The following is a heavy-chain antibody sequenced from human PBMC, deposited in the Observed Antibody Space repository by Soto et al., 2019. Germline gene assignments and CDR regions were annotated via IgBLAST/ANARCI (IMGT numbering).Heavy chain of an antibody. V-gene: IGHV1-69*13. CDR3: ARDFTNEAWFDP. CDR2: IIPIFGTA. Sequence: ASVKVSCKASGGTFSSYAISWVRQAAGQGLEWMGGIIPIFGTANYAQKFQGRVTITADESTSTAYMELSSLRSEDTAVYYCARDFTNEAWFDPWGQGTLVTVSS. D-gene: IGHD1-1*01. J-gene: IGHJ5*02. CDR1: GGTFSSYA.